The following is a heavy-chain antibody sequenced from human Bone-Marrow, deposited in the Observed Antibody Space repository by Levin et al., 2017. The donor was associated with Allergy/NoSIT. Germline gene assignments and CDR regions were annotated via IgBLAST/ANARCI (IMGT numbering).Heavy chain of an antibody. J-gene: IGHJ4*02. Sequence: SGPTLVKPTQTLTLTCSFSGFSLSTSGVGVGWIRQPPRKALEWLALIYWNDDKRNSPSLKSRLTITRDTSRNQVVLTMTNVDPVDTATYYCAHSRITVSGTPQYFFDYWGQGALVTVSS. CDR3: AHSRITVSGTPQYFFDY. CDR1: GFSLSTSGVG. CDR2: IYWNDDK. D-gene: IGHD6-19*01. V-gene: IGHV2-5*01.